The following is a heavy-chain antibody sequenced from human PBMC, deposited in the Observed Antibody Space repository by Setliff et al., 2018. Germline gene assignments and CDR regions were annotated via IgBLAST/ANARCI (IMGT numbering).Heavy chain of an antibody. Sequence: GASVKVSCKASGYTFTSYAMHWVRQAPGQRLEWMGWINAGNGNTKYSQKFQGRVTITRNTSISTAYMELSSLRSEDTAVYYCARRVGSVGIQLPDYWGQGTLVTVSS. CDR1: GYTFTSYA. D-gene: IGHD5-18*01. CDR3: ARRVGSVGIQLPDY. CDR2: INAGNGNT. V-gene: IGHV1-3*01. J-gene: IGHJ4*02.